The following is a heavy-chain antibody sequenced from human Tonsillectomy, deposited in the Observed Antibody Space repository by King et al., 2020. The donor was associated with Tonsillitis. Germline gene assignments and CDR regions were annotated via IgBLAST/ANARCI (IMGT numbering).Heavy chain of an antibody. D-gene: IGHD3-16*01. V-gene: IGHV1-69*01. CDR2: IIPIFGTT. Sequence: QLVQSGAEVKKPGSSVKVSCKASGGTFSTYAISWVRQAPGQGLEWMGGIIPIFGTTNYAQKFQGRVTITADESTSTAYMELSSLRSEDTAVYYCAVPRTGGTYYYFYMDVWGKGTTVTVSS. J-gene: IGHJ6*03. CDR3: AVPRTGGTYYYFYMDV. CDR1: GGTFSTYA.